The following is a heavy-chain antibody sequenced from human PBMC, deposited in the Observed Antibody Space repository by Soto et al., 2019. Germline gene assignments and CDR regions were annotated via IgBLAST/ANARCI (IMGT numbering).Heavy chain of an antibody. D-gene: IGHD6-13*01. Sequence: SETLSLTCTVSGGSISSYYWSWIRQPPGKGLEWIGYIYYSGSTNYNPSLKSRVTISVDTSKNQFSLKLSSVTAADTAVYYCARVGRGAAAGTLLFDYWGQGTLVTVSS. J-gene: IGHJ4*02. V-gene: IGHV4-59*01. CDR3: ARVGRGAAAGTLLFDY. CDR2: IYYSGST. CDR1: GGSISSYY.